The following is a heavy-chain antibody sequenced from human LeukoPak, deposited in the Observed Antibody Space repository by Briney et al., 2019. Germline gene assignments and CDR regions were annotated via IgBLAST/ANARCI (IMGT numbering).Heavy chain of an antibody. V-gene: IGHV4-59*12. J-gene: IGHJ3*02. CDR2: IYYSGST. CDR1: GGSISTYY. D-gene: IGHD6-13*01. CDR3: ARSQLTSSWYKSAFDI. Sequence: SETLSLTCTVSGGSISTYYWSWIRQPPGKELEWIGYIYYSGSTNYNPSLESRVTMSVDTSKNQFSLKLSSVTAADTAVYCCARSQLTSSWYKSAFDIWGQGTMVTVSS.